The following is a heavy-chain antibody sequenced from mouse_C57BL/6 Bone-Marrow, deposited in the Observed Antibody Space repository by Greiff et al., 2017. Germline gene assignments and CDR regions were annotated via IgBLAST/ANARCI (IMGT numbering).Heavy chain of an antibody. CDR2: IHPNSGST. V-gene: IGHV1-64*01. Sequence: QVQLQQPGAELVQPGASVKLSCKASGYTFTSYWMHWVKQRPGHGLEWIGMIHPNSGSTTYTEQFKCKATLTVVKSASTAYMQRSSLTSEDSAVYDWARNDGIDYWGQGTTLTVSS. J-gene: IGHJ2*01. D-gene: IGHD1-2*01. CDR3: ARNDGIDY. CDR1: GYTFTSYW.